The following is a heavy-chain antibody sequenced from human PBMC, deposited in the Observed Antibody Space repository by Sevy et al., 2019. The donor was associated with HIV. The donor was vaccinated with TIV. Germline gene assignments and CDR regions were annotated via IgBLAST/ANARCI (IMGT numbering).Heavy chain of an antibody. J-gene: IGHJ3*02. D-gene: IGHD3-22*01. V-gene: IGHV3-23*01. CDR1: GFTFNNYA. Sequence: GGSLRLSCAASGFTFNNYAMNWVRQAPGKGLEWVSTIYGSGGTTYYADSVKGRFTISRDNSKNTLYLQMNGLRAEETAVYYCAGGRYDSSGSFDAFDIWGQGTMVTVSS. CDR3: AGGRYDSSGSFDAFDI. CDR2: IYGSGGTT.